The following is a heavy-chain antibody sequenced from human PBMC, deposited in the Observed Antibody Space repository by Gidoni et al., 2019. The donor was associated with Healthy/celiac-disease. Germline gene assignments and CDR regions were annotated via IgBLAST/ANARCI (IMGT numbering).Heavy chain of an antibody. Sequence: EVQLVESGGGWVQPGGSLRLSCAASGFTFSSYEMNWVRQAPGKGLEWVSYISSSGSTIYYADSVKGRFTISRDNAKNSLYLQMNSLRAEDTAVYYCARDRAGSVKFDYWGQGTLVTVSS. CDR1: GFTFSSYE. J-gene: IGHJ4*02. V-gene: IGHV3-48*03. CDR2: ISSSGSTI. CDR3: ARDRAGSVKFDY. D-gene: IGHD4-17*01.